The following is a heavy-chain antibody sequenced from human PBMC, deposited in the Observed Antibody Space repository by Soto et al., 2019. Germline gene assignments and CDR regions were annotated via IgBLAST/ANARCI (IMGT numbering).Heavy chain of an antibody. CDR3: ASGGVIRYYYYGMDV. CDR2: IIPIFGTA. CDR1: GGTFSSYA. D-gene: IGHD3-16*01. J-gene: IGHJ6*02. V-gene: IGHV1-69*06. Sequence: GPSVKVSCKASGGTFSSYAISWVRQAPGQGLEWMGGIIPIFGTANYAQKFQGRVTITADKSTSTAYMELSSLRSEDTAVYYCASGGVIRYYYYGMDVWGQGTTVTVSS.